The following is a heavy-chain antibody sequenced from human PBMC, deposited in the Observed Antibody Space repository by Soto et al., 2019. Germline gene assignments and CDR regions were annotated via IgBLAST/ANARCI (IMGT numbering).Heavy chain of an antibody. CDR3: ARDQYCGGDCYSSPTPYYYGMDV. V-gene: IGHV3-33*01. Sequence: GGSLRLSCAASGFTFSSYGMHWVRQAPGKGLEWVAVIWYDGSNKYYADSVKGRFTISRDNSKNTLYLQMNSLRAEDTAVYYCARDQYCGGDCYSSPTPYYYGMDVWGQGTTVTVSS. J-gene: IGHJ6*02. CDR2: IWYDGSNK. D-gene: IGHD2-21*02. CDR1: GFTFSSYG.